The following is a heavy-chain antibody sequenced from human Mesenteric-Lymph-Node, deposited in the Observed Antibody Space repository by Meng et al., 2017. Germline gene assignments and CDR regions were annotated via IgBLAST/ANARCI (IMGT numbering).Heavy chain of an antibody. V-gene: IGHV4-4*02. CDR2: IYHSGST. CDR3: ARVVTALWGYYFDY. D-gene: IGHD2-21*02. J-gene: IGHJ4*02. Sequence: QVHLQESGPGLVEPSVTLSLICAVSGAAIGSSYWWTWVRQPPGKGLEWIGEIYHSGSTNYNPSLKSRVTISLDKSKNQLSLKLNSVTAADTAVYYCARVVTALWGYYFDYWGQGTLVTVSS. CDR1: GAAIGSSYW.